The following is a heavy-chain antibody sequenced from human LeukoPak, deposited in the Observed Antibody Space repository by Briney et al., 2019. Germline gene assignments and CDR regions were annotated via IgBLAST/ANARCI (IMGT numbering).Heavy chain of an antibody. Sequence: GGSLRLSCAASGFTVSSNYMSWVRQAPGKGLEWVSVIYSGGSTYYADSVKGRFTISRDNSKNTLYLQMNSLRAEDTAVYYCASTSTLVGTAMDDAFDIWGQGTMVTVSS. D-gene: IGHD5-18*01. V-gene: IGHV3-66*01. CDR3: ASTSTLVGTAMDDAFDI. J-gene: IGHJ3*02. CDR2: IYSGGST. CDR1: GFTVSSNY.